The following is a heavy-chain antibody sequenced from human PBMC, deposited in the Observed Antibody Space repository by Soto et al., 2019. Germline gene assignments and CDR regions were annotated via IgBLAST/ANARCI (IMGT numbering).Heavy chain of an antibody. CDR1: GFTVSSNY. Sequence: PGGSLRLSCAASGFTVSSNYMSWIRQAPGKGLEWVSYISSSGSTIYYADSVKGRFTISRDNAKNSLYLQMNSLRAEDTAVYYCARSRKQQLALWFDPWGQGTLVTVSS. D-gene: IGHD6-13*01. J-gene: IGHJ5*02. CDR3: ARSRKQQLALWFDP. CDR2: ISSSGSTI. V-gene: IGHV3-11*01.